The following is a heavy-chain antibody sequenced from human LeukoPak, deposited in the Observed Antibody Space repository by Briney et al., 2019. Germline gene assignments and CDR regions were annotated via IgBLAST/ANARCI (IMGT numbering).Heavy chain of an antibody. Sequence: PGRSLRLSCEASGLTFSSYGMSWVRQAPGKGLQWVSAITGDGTTTYYADSVKGRFTISRDNSKNMLYLQMSSLRAEDTAVYYCAKMQGYFDYWGQGTLGPVSS. J-gene: IGHJ4*02. CDR2: ITGDGTTT. V-gene: IGHV3-23*01. CDR1: GLTFSSYG. CDR3: AKMQGYFDY.